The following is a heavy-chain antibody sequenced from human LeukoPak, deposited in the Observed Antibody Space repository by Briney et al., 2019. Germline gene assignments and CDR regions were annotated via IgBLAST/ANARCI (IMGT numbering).Heavy chain of an antibody. Sequence: SETLSLTCTVSGGSISSYYWSWIRQPPGKGLEWIGYIYYSGSTNYNSSLKSRVTISVDTSKNQFSLKLSSVTAADTAVYYCARRNYYYDSSGYYYFDYWGQGTLVTVSS. CDR2: IYYSGST. V-gene: IGHV4-59*08. D-gene: IGHD3-22*01. J-gene: IGHJ4*02. CDR3: ARRNYYYDSSGYYYFDY. CDR1: GGSISSYY.